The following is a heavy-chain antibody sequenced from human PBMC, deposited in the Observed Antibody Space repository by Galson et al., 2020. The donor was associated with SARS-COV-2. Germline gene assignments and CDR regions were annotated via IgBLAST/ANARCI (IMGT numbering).Heavy chain of an antibody. CDR1: GGTFSSYA. J-gene: IGHJ4*02. Sequence: SVKVSCKASGGTFSSYAISWVRQAPGQGLEWMGGIIPIFGTANYAQKFQGRVTITADESTSTAYMELSSLRSEDTAVYYCARRIVGPTWTNARYYFDAWSQGTLVTASS. CDR2: IIPIFGTA. CDR3: ARRIVGPTWTNARYYFDA. D-gene: IGHD1-26*01. V-gene: IGHV1-69*13.